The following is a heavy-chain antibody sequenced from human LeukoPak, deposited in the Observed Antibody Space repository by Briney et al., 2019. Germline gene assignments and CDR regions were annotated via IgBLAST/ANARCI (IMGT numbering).Heavy chain of an antibody. D-gene: IGHD6-19*01. Sequence: SQTLSLTCTVSGGSISSGGYYWSWIRQPPGKGLEWIGYIYHSGSTHYNPSLKSRVTISVDRSKNQFSLKLSSVTAADTAVYYCARDVSSSYYYYYYYYIDVWGKGTTVTVSS. CDR2: IYHSGST. CDR3: ARDVSSSYYYYYYYYIDV. CDR1: GGSISSGGYY. J-gene: IGHJ6*03. V-gene: IGHV4-30-2*01.